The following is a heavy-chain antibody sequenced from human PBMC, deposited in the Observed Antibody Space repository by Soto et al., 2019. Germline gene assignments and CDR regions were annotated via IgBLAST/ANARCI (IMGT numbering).Heavy chain of an antibody. CDR2: MNPNSGNT. J-gene: IGHJ6*02. D-gene: IGHD3-3*01. CDR3: ARVTYYDFWSGYSPGYYYYGMDV. CDR1: GYTLTSYD. Sequence: ASVKVSCKASGYTLTSYDINWVRQATGQGLEWMGWMNPNSGNTGYAQKFQGRVTMTRNTSISTAYMELSSLRSGDTAVYYCARVTYYDFWSGYSPGYYYYGMDVWGQGTTVTVSS. V-gene: IGHV1-8*01.